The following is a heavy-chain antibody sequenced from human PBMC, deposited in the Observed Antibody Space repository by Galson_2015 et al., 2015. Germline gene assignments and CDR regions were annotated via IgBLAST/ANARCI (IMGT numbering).Heavy chain of an antibody. Sequence: SEPLSLTCAVYGGSFSASYWRWIRQPPGKGLEWIGEMNHSGRTNYKSSPKSRVTISLDTSKNQFSLKLGSVTAADTAVYYCARDSKTGYSYNYGMDVWDQGTTVTVSS. V-gene: IGHV4-34*01. D-gene: IGHD3-10*01. CDR2: MNHSGRT. CDR3: ARDSKTGYSYNYGMDV. CDR1: GGSFSASY. J-gene: IGHJ6*02.